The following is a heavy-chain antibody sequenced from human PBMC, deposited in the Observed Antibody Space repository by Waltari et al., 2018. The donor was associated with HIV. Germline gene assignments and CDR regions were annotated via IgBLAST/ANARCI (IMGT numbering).Heavy chain of an antibody. V-gene: IGHV3-53*01. CDR2: TYSGGST. CDR3: ASNWKYYYYSGMDV. Sequence: EVLLVESGGGLIQPGGSLRLSCAVSGFTVSNYYMSWVRQAPGKGLEWVSITYSGGSTNYADSVKGRFTISRDNSKNTLYLQMNSLRAEDTAVYYCASNWKYYYYSGMDVWGQATTVTVSS. D-gene: IGHD1-20*01. J-gene: IGHJ6*02. CDR1: GFTVSNYY.